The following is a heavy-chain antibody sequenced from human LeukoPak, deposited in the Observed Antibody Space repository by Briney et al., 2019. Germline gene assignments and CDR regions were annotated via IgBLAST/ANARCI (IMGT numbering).Heavy chain of an antibody. CDR3: AKDFFPKPSVYYFDS. CDR1: GFTFSSYG. Sequence: GGSLRLSCAASGFTFSSYGMHWGGQAPGKGLEWVAVLSYDGGSKHYQDSVNGRFTISRENSKNTLYLQMHSLRAEDTAVYYCAKDFFPKPSVYYFDSWGQGTMVTVCS. J-gene: IGHJ4*02. D-gene: IGHD3-16*01. CDR2: LSYDGGSK. V-gene: IGHV3-30*18.